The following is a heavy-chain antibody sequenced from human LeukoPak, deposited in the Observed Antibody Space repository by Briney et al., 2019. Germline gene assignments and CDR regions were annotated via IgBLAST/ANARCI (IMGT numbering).Heavy chain of an antibody. Sequence: GASVKVSCKASGYTFTGYYMHWVRQAPGQGLEWMGWINPNSGGTSCAQKFQGRVTMTRDMSTSTVYMELSSLRSEDTAVYYCARDRGAAGNFDYWGQGTLVTVSS. V-gene: IGHV1-2*02. J-gene: IGHJ4*02. CDR1: GYTFTGYY. CDR2: INPNSGGT. CDR3: ARDRGAAGNFDY. D-gene: IGHD6-13*01.